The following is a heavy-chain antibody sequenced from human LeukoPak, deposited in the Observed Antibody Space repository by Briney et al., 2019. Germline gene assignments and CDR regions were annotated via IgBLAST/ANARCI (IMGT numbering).Heavy chain of an antibody. CDR1: GGSISTYY. CDR2: IYYSGST. CDR3: ARGYFDWLLSG. D-gene: IGHD3-9*01. Sequence: SETLSLTCTVSGGSISTYYWSWIRQPPGKGLEWIGYIYYSGSTNYNPSLKSRVTISVDTSKNQFSLKLSSVTAADTAVYYCARGYFDWLLSGWGQGTLVTVSS. J-gene: IGHJ4*02. V-gene: IGHV4-59*01.